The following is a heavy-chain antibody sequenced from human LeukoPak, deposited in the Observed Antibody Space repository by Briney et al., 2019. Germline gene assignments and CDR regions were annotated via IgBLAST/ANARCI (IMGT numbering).Heavy chain of an antibody. CDR2: INPNSGGT. CDR1: GYTFTGYY. J-gene: IGHJ5*02. V-gene: IGHV1-2*02. D-gene: IGHD6-19*01. CDR3: ARDPEGWYPWFDP. Sequence: GASVKVSCKASGYTFTGYYMHWVRQAPGQGLEWMGWINPNSGGTNYAQKLQGRVTMTTDTSTSTAYMELRSLRSDDTAVYYCARDPEGWYPWFDPWGQGTLVTVSS.